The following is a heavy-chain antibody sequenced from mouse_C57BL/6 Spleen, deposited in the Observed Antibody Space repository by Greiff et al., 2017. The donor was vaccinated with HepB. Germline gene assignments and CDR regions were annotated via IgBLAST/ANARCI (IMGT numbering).Heavy chain of an antibody. CDR2: ISDGGSYT. CDR3: ARVDYDVFAY. J-gene: IGHJ3*01. V-gene: IGHV5-4*01. CDR1: GFTFSSYA. D-gene: IGHD2-4*01. Sequence: EVQRVESGGGLVKPGGSLKLSCAASGFTFSSYAMSWVRQTPEKRLEWVATISDGGSYTYYPDNVKGRFTISRDNAKNNLYLQMSHLKSEDTAMYYCARVDYDVFAYWGQRTLVTVSA.